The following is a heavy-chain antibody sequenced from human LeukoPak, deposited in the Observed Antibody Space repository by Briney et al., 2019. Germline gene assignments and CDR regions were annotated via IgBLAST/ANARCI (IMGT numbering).Heavy chain of an antibody. D-gene: IGHD3-9*01. CDR1: GFTFSSYW. V-gene: IGHV3-74*01. J-gene: IGHJ4*02. CDR2: INSDGSST. Sequence: GGSLRLSCAASGFTFSSYWMHWVRQAPGKGLVWVSRINSDGSSTSYADSVKGRFTISRDNAKNTLYLQVNSLRAEDTAVYYCARDRDGILTGYSLDYWGQGTLVTVSS. CDR3: ARDRDGILTGYSLDY.